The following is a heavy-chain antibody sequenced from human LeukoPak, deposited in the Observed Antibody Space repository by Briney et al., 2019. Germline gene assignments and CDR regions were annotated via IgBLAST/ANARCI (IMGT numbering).Heavy chain of an antibody. J-gene: IGHJ4*02. V-gene: IGHV1-2*02. CDR1: GYTFTFYY. D-gene: IGHD6-19*01. CDR2: INPNSGGT. CDR3: ARDSVAVAGIGY. Sequence: ASVAVSFTSSGYTFTFYYMHWVRQAPGQGLEWMGWINPNSGGTNYAQKFQGRVTMTRDTSISTAYMELSRLRSDDTAVYYCARDSVAVAGIGYWGQGTLVTVSS.